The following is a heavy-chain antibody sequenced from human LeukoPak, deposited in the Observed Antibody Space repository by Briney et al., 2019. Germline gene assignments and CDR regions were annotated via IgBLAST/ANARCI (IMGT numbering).Heavy chain of an antibody. Sequence: SQTLSLTCTVSGGSISSGGYSWSWIRQHPGKGLEWIGYIYYSGSTYYNPSLKSRVTISVDTSKNQFSLKLSSVTAADTAVYYCARDRYGDYGSYWYFDLWGRGTLVTVSS. CDR2: IYYSGST. CDR3: ARDRYGDYGSYWYFDL. J-gene: IGHJ2*01. V-gene: IGHV4-31*03. CDR1: GGSISSGGYS. D-gene: IGHD4-17*01.